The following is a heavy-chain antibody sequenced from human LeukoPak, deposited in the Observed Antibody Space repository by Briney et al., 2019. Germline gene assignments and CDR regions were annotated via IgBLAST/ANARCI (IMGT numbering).Heavy chain of an antibody. CDR2: IIPIFGTA. V-gene: IGHV1-69*13. D-gene: IGHD6-19*01. Sequence: ASVNVSCKASGGTFSSYAISWVRQAPGQGLEWMGGIIPIFGTANYAQKFQGRVTITADESTSTAYMELSSLRSEDTAVYYCARFIAVAGLYYFDYWGQGTLVTVSS. CDR3: ARFIAVAGLYYFDY. J-gene: IGHJ4*02. CDR1: GGTFSSYA.